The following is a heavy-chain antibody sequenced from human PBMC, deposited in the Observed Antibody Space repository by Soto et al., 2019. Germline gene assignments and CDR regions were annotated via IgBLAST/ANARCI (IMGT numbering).Heavy chain of an antibody. CDR3: ARAPYCSGGSCYYFDY. CDR2: ISAYNGNT. CDR1: GYTFTSYG. V-gene: IGHV1-18*01. Sequence: ASVKVSCKASGYTFTSYGISWVRQAPGQGLEWMGWISAYNGNTNYAQKLQGRVTMTTDTSTSTAYVELRSLRSDDTAVYYCARAPYCSGGSCYYFDYWGQGTLVTVSS. J-gene: IGHJ4*02. D-gene: IGHD2-15*01.